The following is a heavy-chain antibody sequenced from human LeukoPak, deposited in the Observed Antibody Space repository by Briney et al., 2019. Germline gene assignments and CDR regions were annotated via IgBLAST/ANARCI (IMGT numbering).Heavy chain of an antibody. V-gene: IGHV4-34*01. D-gene: IGHD3-10*01. Sequence: ASETLSLTCAVYGGSLSGYYWNWIRQPPGKGLEWIGEINHSGSTNYNPSLKSRVTISVDTSKNQFSLRLSSVTAADTAKYYCARGPGYYYGSGEDYWGQGTLVTVSS. CDR1: GGSLSGYY. CDR3: ARGPGYYYGSGEDY. CDR2: INHSGST. J-gene: IGHJ4*02.